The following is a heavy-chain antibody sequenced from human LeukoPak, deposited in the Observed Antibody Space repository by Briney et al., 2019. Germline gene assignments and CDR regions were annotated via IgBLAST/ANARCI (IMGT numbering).Heavy chain of an antibody. J-gene: IGHJ6*03. D-gene: IGHD3-16*01. Sequence: SETLSLTCAVYGGSFSGYYWSWIRQPPGKGLEWIGEINHSGGTKYNPSLKSRVTISVDTSKNQFSLKLSSVTAADTAMYYCARVKDPGGYYYYYYMDVWGKGITVTVSS. V-gene: IGHV4-34*01. CDR1: GGSFSGYY. CDR3: ARVKDPGGYYYYYYMDV. CDR2: INHSGGT.